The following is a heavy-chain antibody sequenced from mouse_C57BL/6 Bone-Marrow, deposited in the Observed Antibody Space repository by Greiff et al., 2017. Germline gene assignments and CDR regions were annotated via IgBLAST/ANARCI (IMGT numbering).Heavy chain of an antibody. CDR2: IYPGDGDT. CDR3: ARSTTVVARGFAY. Sequence: VQLQQSGAELVKPGASVKISCKASGYAFSSSWMNWVKQRPGKGLEWIGRIYPGDGDTNYNGKFKGKATLTADKSSSTAYMQLSSLTSEDSAVYFCARSTTVVARGFAYWGQGTLVTVSA. CDR1: GYAFSSSW. V-gene: IGHV1-82*01. J-gene: IGHJ3*01. D-gene: IGHD1-1*01.